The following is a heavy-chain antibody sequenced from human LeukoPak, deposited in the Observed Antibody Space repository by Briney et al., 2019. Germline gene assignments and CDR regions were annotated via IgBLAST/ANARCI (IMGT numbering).Heavy chain of an antibody. V-gene: IGHV3-23*01. J-gene: IGHJ4*02. Sequence: GGSLRLSCAASGFTFTSYAMGWVRRAPGKGLEWVSTISSSGESTYYAYSVKGRFTVSRDNSKNTLYLQMSSLRAEDTAVYYCAKGGSSWSRFDYWGKGTLVTVSS. CDR2: ISSSGEST. CDR3: AKGGSSWSRFDY. CDR1: GFTFTSYA. D-gene: IGHD6-13*01.